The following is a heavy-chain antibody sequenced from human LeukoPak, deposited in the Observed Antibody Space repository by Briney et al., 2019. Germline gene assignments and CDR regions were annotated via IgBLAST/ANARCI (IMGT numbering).Heavy chain of an antibody. D-gene: IGHD3-10*01. CDR3: AREPFLLWFGEFSSYYFDY. J-gene: IGHJ4*02. V-gene: IGHV1-2*02. CDR1: GYTFTSYG. Sequence: ASVKVSCKASGYTFTSYGISWVRQAPGQGLEWMGWINPNSGGTNYAQKFQGRVTMTRDTSISTAYMELSRLRSDDTAVYYCAREPFLLWFGEFSSYYFDYWGQGTLVTVSS. CDR2: INPNSGGT.